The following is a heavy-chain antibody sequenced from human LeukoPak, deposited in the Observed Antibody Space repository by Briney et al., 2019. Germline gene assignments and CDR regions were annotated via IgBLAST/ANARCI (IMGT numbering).Heavy chain of an antibody. CDR2: INPSGGTT. Sequence: GASVKVSCKASGYSFTTYYMHWVRQAPGQGLEWMGIINPSGGTTTYAQKFQGRVTMTRDTSTSTVYMVLSSLRSEDTAVYYCAREVAATFRTFDYWGQGTLVTVSS. J-gene: IGHJ4*02. D-gene: IGHD2-15*01. CDR3: AREVAATFRTFDY. V-gene: IGHV1-46*01. CDR1: GYSFTTYY.